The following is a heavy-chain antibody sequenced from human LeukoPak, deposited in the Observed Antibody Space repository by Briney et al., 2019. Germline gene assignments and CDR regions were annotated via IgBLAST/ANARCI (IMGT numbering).Heavy chain of an antibody. Sequence: GGPLRLSCAASGFTFSSYAMSWVRQAPGKGLEWVSSISSSSSYIYYADSVKGRFTISRDNAKNSLYLQMNSLRAEDTAVYYCARDQLAATPNDYWGQGTLVTVSS. D-gene: IGHD2-15*01. CDR1: GFTFSSYA. J-gene: IGHJ4*02. CDR3: ARDQLAATPNDY. V-gene: IGHV3-21*01. CDR2: ISSSSSYI.